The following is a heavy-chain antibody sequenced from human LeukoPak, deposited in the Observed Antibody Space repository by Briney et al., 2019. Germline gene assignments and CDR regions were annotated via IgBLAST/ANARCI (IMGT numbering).Heavy chain of an antibody. D-gene: IGHD2-2*01. V-gene: IGHV3-66*02. CDR2: IYSGGST. CDR1: GFTVSSNY. CDR3: ARAPIVVVPAVYYYYMDV. Sequence: PGGSLRLSCAASGFTVSSNYMSWVRQAPGKGLEWVSVIYSGGSTYYADSVKGRFTISRDNSKNTLYLQMNSLRAKDTAVYYCARAPIVVVPAVYYYYMDVWGKGTTVTVSS. J-gene: IGHJ6*03.